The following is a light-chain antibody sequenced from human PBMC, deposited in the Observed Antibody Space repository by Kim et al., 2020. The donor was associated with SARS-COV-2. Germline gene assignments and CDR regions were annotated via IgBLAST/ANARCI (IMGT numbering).Light chain of an antibody. V-gene: IGKV1-9*01. CDR2: VAS. CDR1: QGISNY. CDR3: QQLNTYPYT. Sequence: SAYVGDRVTMTCRASQGISNYLAWYQQKPGKAPELLIYVASTLESGVPSRFSGSGFATDFTLTISSLQPEDFATYYCQQLNTYPYTFGQGTKLEI. J-gene: IGKJ2*01.